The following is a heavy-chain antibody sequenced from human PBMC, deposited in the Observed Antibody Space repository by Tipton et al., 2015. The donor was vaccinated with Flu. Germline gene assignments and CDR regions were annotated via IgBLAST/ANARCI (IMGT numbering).Heavy chain of an antibody. J-gene: IGHJ4*02. Sequence: SGFTFRTNGMHWVRQAPGKGLEWVAHIRSDETTEYADSVKGRFTISRDNSKDMLYLQMNSLRAEDTAVFYCAKSGGFDSWNQGALVIVPS. D-gene: IGHD1-26*01. V-gene: IGHV3-30*02. CDR2: IRSDETTE. CDR1: GFTFRTNG. CDR3: AKSGGFDS.